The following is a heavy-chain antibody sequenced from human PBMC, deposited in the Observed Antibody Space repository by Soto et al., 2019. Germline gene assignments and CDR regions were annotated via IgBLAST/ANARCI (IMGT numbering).Heavy chain of an antibody. CDR2: ISSSVTYI. V-gene: IGHV3-21*01. J-gene: IGHJ4*02. CDR3: ESTPYYYDSSGPFAN. CDR1: GFTFSSYN. D-gene: IGHD3-22*01. Sequence: EVQLVESGGGLVKPGGSLRLSCAASGFTFSSYNMNWIRQAPGKGPEWVSSISSSVTYIYYAYSVKGRFTISRDNVKDSLYLQMNSLRAEATAVYYCESTPYYYDSSGPFANWGQGTLVTVSS.